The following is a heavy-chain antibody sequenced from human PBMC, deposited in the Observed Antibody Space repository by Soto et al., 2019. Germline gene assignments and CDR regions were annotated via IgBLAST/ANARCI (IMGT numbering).Heavy chain of an antibody. Sequence: SETLSLTCTVSGGSISSGLYYWWSWVRQPPGKGLEWIGEIYHSGNTNYNPSLKSRVTMAVDKSRNQFSLKLSSVTAADTAVYYCARRWGEGRVDYWGQGTLVTVSS. CDR2: IYHSGNT. CDR1: GGSISSGLYYW. D-gene: IGHD3-10*01. J-gene: IGHJ4*02. V-gene: IGHV4-4*02. CDR3: ARRWGEGRVDY.